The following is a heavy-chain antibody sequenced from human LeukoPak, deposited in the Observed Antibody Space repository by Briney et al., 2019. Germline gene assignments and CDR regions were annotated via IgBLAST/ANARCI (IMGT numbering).Heavy chain of an antibody. D-gene: IGHD3-10*01. CDR3: ARRLRGSGNWDFDY. J-gene: IGHJ4*02. Sequence: SETLSLTCTVSGGSISSSSYYWGWIRQPPGKGLEWIGSIYYSGNTYYNPSLKSRVAISVETSKNHFSLNVRSVTAADTAVYYCARRLRGSGNWDFDYWGQGTLVTVSS. CDR1: GGSISSSSYY. V-gene: IGHV4-39*01. CDR2: IYYSGNT.